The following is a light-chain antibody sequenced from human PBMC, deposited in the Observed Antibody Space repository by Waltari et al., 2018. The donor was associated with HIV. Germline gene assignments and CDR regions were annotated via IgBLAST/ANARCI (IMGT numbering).Light chain of an antibody. CDR3: QQYNSDFYT. V-gene: IGKV1-5*03. Sequence: IQITQPPSILHASVGDRVTITCRASQNVDSWLAWYQQRPGRAPKLLIYKASTLEFGVPARFSGSGSGTDFTLTINSLHPDDFATYYCQQYNSDFYTFGQGTRLDLK. J-gene: IGKJ2*01. CDR2: KAS. CDR1: QNVDSW.